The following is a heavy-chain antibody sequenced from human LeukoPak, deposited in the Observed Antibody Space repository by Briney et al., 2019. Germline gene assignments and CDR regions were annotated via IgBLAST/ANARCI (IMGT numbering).Heavy chain of an antibody. CDR3: AKHYSGAVDY. CDR1: GFTFSNYA. J-gene: IGHJ4*02. Sequence: GGSLRRSCAASGFTFSNYAMSWVRQAPGKGLEWVSSISPSGGSTYYSDSVKGRFTISRDNSRNTLYLQMNSLRAEDTAVYYCAKHYSGAVDYWGQGTLVTVSS. CDR2: ISPSGGST. D-gene: IGHD1-26*01. V-gene: IGHV3-23*01.